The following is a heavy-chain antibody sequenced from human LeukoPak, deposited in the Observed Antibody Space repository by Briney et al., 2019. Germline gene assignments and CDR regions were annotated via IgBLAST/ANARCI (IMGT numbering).Heavy chain of an antibody. CDR3: AKGDSYSSSSVVDY. CDR2: ISWNSGNI. D-gene: IGHD6-13*01. V-gene: IGHV3-9*01. Sequence: PGRSLRLSCAASGFTFDDYAMHWVRQAPGKGLEWVSGISWNSGNIGYADSVKGRFTISRDNAKNSLYLQINSLRAEDTALYYCAKGDSYSSSSVVDYWGQGTLVTVSS. CDR1: GFTFDDYA. J-gene: IGHJ4*02.